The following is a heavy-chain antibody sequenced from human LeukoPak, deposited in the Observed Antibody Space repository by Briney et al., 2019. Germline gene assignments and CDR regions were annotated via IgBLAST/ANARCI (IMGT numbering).Heavy chain of an antibody. J-gene: IGHJ4*02. CDR2: ISGDGGST. D-gene: IGHD6-13*01. CDR1: GFTFDDYA. V-gene: IGHV3-43*02. CDR3: AKDIFRTHIAVTGTADF. Sequence: PGGSLRLSCAASGFTFDDYAMHWVRQAPGKGLEWVSVISGDGGSTYYVDSVKGRFTISRDNSKNSLYLQMNSLRTEDTALYYCAKDIFRTHIAVTGTADFWGQGTLVTVSS.